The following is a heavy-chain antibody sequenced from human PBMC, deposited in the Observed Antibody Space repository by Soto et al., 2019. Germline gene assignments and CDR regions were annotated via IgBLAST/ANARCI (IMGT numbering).Heavy chain of an antibody. V-gene: IGHV3-7*04. Sequence: GGSLRLCCAASGFTFSSYLMSWVRQAPGKGLEWVANIKQDGSDKYYVDSVEGRFTISRDNAKNSLYLQMNSLRAEDTAVYYCARVFHDFWSGYYPPYPSISGYDYWGQGTLVTVSS. CDR2: IKQDGSDK. CDR3: ARVFHDFWSGYYPPYPSISGYDY. J-gene: IGHJ4*02. CDR1: GFTFSSYL. D-gene: IGHD3-3*01.